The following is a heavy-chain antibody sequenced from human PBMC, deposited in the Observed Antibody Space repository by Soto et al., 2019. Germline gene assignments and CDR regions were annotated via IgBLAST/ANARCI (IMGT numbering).Heavy chain of an antibody. CDR2: IIPIFGTA. Sequence: SVKVSCKASGGTFSSYAISWVRQAPGQGLEWMGGIIPIFGTANYAQKFQGRVTITADKSTSTAYMELSSLRSEDTAVYYCARWAPSGSYSYYYYGMDVWGQGTTVTVSS. V-gene: IGHV1-69*06. D-gene: IGHD1-26*01. CDR3: ARWAPSGSYSYYYYGMDV. CDR1: GGTFSSYA. J-gene: IGHJ6*02.